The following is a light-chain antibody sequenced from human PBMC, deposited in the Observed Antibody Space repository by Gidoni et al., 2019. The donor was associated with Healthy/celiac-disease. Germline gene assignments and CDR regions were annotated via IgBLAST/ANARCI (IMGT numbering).Light chain of an antibody. CDR2: DAS. Sequence: EIVLTQSPATLSLSPGERATLSCRASQSVSSYLAWYQQKPGQAPRLLIYDASNRATGIPARFSGSWSGTDFTLTISSLEPEDFAVYYCQQRSNWPPITFGQXTRLEIK. V-gene: IGKV3-11*01. CDR3: QQRSNWPPIT. J-gene: IGKJ5*01. CDR1: QSVSSY.